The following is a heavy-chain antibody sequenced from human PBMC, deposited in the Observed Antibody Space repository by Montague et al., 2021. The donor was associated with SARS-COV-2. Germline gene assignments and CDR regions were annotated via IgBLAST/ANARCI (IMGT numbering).Heavy chain of an antibody. Sequence: SETLSLTCAVYGGSFSGYYWSWIRQPPGKGLEWIGEINHSGSTNYNPSLKSRVTISVDTSKNQFSLKLSSVTAADTAVYYCARVRAVPAAMRIFSLGRSYYGKDVWVQGTTVTVSS. CDR3: ARVRAVPAAMRIFSLGRSYYGKDV. CDR1: GGSFSGYY. J-gene: IGHJ6*02. CDR2: INHSGST. D-gene: IGHD2-2*01. V-gene: IGHV4-34*01.